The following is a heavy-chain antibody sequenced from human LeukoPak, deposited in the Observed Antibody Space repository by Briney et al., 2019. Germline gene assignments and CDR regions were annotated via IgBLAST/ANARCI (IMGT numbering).Heavy chain of an antibody. CDR2: IIPIFGTA. CDR1: GGTFSSYA. Sequence: SVKVSCKASGGTFSSYAISWVQQAPGQGLEWMGGIIPIFGTANYAQKFQGRVTITTDESTSTAYMELSSLRSEDTAVYYCARDGQQTAVAGTNWFDPWGQGTLVTVSS. CDR3: ARDGQQTAVAGTNWFDP. V-gene: IGHV1-69*05. J-gene: IGHJ5*02. D-gene: IGHD6-19*01.